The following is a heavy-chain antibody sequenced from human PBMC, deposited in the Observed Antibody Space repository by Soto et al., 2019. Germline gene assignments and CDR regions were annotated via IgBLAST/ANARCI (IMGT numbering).Heavy chain of an antibody. CDR1: GYTFTSYG. D-gene: IGHD6-19*01. Sequence: QVQLVQSGAEVKKPGASVKVSCKASGYTFTSYGISWVRQAPGQGLEWMGWISAYNGNTNYAQKLQGRVTMTTDTATSKAYMELRSLRSDDTAVYYCARLIYSSGWYYYYGMDVWGQGTTVTVSS. J-gene: IGHJ6*02. V-gene: IGHV1-18*01. CDR2: ISAYNGNT. CDR3: ARLIYSSGWYYYYGMDV.